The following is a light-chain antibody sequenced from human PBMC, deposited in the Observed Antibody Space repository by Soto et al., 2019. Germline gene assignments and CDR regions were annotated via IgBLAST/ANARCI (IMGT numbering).Light chain of an antibody. CDR1: QTIISW. CDR3: QHYNCYSEA. Sequence: DIQMTQSPSTLSGSEGDRVTITCRASQTIISWFAWYHQNPGNAPMLLIYKASTLKSVVPSRFSGSGSGTVFTLTISILHPDYFAPYCCQHYNCYSEAFGQGTKVDI. J-gene: IGKJ1*01. CDR2: KAS. V-gene: IGKV1-5*03.